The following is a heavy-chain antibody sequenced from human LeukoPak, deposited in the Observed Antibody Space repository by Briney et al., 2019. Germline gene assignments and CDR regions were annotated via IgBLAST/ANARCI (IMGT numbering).Heavy chain of an antibody. Sequence: HPGGSLRLSCAASGFTFSSYWMNWARQAPGKGLEWVASINHNGNVNYYVDSVKGRFTISRDNAKNSLYLQMNSLRAEDTAVYYCARVVAVAGRAFDIWGQGTMVTVSS. J-gene: IGHJ3*02. V-gene: IGHV3-7*01. CDR3: ARVVAVAGRAFDI. CDR2: INHNGNVN. D-gene: IGHD6-19*01. CDR1: GFTFSSYW.